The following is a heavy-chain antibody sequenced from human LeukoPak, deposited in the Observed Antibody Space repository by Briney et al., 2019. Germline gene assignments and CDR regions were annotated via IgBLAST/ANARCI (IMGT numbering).Heavy chain of an antibody. CDR2: ISAYNGNT. J-gene: IGHJ6*03. V-gene: IGHV1-18*01. D-gene: IGHD6-13*01. CDR3: ARDVKSGFSSSWFPYYYYYYMDV. CDR1: GGTFSSYA. Sequence: ASVKVSCKASGGTFSSYAISWVRQAPGQGLEWMGWISAYNGNTNYAQKLQGRVTMTTDTSTSTAYMELRSLRSDDTAVYYCARDVKSGFSSSWFPYYYYYYMDVWGKGTTVTISS.